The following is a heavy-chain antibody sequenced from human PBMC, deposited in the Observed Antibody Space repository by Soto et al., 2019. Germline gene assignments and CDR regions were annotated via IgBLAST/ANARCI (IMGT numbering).Heavy chain of an antibody. CDR3: ASRSGQLPYYFDY. CDR2: ISASNGNT. Sequence: QVQLVQSGAEVKKPGASVKVSCKASGYTFPNYGITWVRRAPGQGLEWMGWISASNGNTNYAQKLQGRVTMTTDTSTSTVYMELRSLRSDDTAVYYCASRSGQLPYYFDYWGQGTLVTDSS. J-gene: IGHJ4*02. D-gene: IGHD5-18*01. V-gene: IGHV1-18*01. CDR1: GYTFPNYG.